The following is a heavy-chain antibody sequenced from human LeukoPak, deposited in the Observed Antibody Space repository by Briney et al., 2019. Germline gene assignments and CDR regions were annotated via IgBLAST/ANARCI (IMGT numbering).Heavy chain of an antibody. CDR3: ARVRGVTFFDY. J-gene: IGHJ4*02. V-gene: IGHV3-7*04. D-gene: IGHD3-10*01. Sequence: PGRSLRLSCAASGFTFSSYWMSWVRQAPGKGLEWVANVKQDGSEKYYVDSVKGRFTISRDNAKNSLYLQMNSLRAEDTAVYYCARVRGVTFFDYWGQGTLVTVSS. CDR1: GFTFSSYW. CDR2: VKQDGSEK.